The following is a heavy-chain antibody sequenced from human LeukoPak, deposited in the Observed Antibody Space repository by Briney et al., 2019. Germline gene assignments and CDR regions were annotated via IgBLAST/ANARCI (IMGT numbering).Heavy chain of an antibody. J-gene: IGHJ4*02. CDR2: ISSEGSEK. CDR3: VGTLEPSGRFDY. CDR1: GFTFSSYG. Sequence: GGSLRLSCAASGFTFSSYGMHWVRQAPGKGLEWVAVISSEGSEKFYADSVKGRFTISRDNAKNSLYLQMNSLRAEDTAVYYCVGTLEPSGRFDYWGQGTLVTVSS. D-gene: IGHD1-1*01. V-gene: IGHV3-30*03.